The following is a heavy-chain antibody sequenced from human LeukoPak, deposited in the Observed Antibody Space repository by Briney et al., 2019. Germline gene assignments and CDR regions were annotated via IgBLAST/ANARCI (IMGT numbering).Heavy chain of an antibody. J-gene: IGHJ3*02. D-gene: IGHD5-24*01. CDR3: AKVREVATMFRAFDI. CDR2: ISWNSGSI. V-gene: IGHV3-9*01. Sequence: PGGSLRLSGTASRFTIDDYAMHWVRQAPGKGLEWVSGISWNSGSIGYADSVKGRFTISRDNAKNSLYLQMNSLRAEDTALYYCAKVREVATMFRAFDIWGQGTMVTVSS. CDR1: RFTIDDYA.